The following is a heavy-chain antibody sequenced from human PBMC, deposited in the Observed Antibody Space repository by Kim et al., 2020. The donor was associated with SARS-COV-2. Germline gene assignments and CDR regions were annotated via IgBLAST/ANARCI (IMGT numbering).Heavy chain of an antibody. V-gene: IGHV4-39*01. D-gene: IGHD3-16*01. CDR3: ARGVGVGMDV. CDR1: GGSISSSSYY. CDR2: IYYSGST. Sequence: SETLSLTCTVSGGSISSSSYYWGWIRQPPGKGLEWIGSIYYSGSTYYNPSLKSRVTISVDTSKNQFSLKLSSVTAADTAVYYCARGVGVGMDVWGKGTTVTVSS. J-gene: IGHJ6*04.